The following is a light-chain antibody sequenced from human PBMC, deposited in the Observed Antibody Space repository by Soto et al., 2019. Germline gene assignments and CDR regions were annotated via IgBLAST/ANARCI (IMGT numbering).Light chain of an antibody. V-gene: IGLV1-47*01. Sequence: QSVLTQPPSASGTPGQRVTISCSGSRSNIGSNYVYWYQQLPATAPKLVIYRNNQRPSGVPDRISGSKSGTSASLAISGLRSEDEADYYCATWDDSLSGHVVFGGGTKLTVL. J-gene: IGLJ2*01. CDR2: RNN. CDR1: RSNIGSNY. CDR3: ATWDDSLSGHVV.